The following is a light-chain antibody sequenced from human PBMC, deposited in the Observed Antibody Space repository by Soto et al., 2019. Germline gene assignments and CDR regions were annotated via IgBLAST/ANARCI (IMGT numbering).Light chain of an antibody. CDR3: QQCGGWRT. CDR2: GAS. J-gene: IGKJ1*01. CDR1: QIVTSSY. V-gene: IGKV3-20*01. Sequence: EIVLTQSPGTLSLSLGERATLSCRASQIVTSSYLAWYQQKPGQAPRLLIYGASNRATGIPNRFSGSGSGTDFTLTINRLEPEDFAVYYCQQCGGWRTFGQGTKVDI.